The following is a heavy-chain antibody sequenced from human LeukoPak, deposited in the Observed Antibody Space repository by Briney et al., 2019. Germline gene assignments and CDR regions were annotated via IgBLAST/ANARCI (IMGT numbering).Heavy chain of an antibody. J-gene: IGHJ4*02. Sequence: AGGSLRLSCAASGFSFSSYWMHWVRQAAGKGLMCVSRIDSDGSITRYADSVKGRFTISRDNAKNTVYLQMNSLRAEDTAVYYCARGGGYCSGGSCYPLHYWGQGTLVTVSS. CDR2: IDSDGSIT. D-gene: IGHD2-15*01. CDR1: GFSFSSYW. V-gene: IGHV3-74*01. CDR3: ARGGGYCSGGSCYPLHY.